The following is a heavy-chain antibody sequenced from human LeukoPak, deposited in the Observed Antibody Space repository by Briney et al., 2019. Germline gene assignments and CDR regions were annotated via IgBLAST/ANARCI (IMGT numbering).Heavy chain of an antibody. CDR2: IYNSGST. Sequence: SETLSLTCIVSGGSISRGSYYWNWIRQPAGKGLEWMGRIYNSGSTNYNPSLKSRVTISTDMSKNQLSLQLSSVTAADTAVHYCARQTFGDLYFDSWGQGTLVIVSS. J-gene: IGHJ4*02. V-gene: IGHV4-61*02. D-gene: IGHD3-10*01. CDR3: ARQTFGDLYFDS. CDR1: GGSISRGSYY.